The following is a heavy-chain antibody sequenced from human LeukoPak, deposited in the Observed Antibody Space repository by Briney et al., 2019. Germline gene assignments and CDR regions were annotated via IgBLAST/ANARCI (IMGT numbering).Heavy chain of an antibody. Sequence: GESLKISCKCSGYSFTTYWIVWVRQMPGKGLEWMEIIHPADSDTRYSPSFQGQVTISADKSISTAYLQWSSLKASDTAMYYCARQDIVARNWFDPWGQGTLVTVSS. V-gene: IGHV5-51*01. CDR3: ARQDIVARNWFDP. CDR2: IHPADSDT. CDR1: GYSFTTYW. D-gene: IGHD5-12*01. J-gene: IGHJ5*02.